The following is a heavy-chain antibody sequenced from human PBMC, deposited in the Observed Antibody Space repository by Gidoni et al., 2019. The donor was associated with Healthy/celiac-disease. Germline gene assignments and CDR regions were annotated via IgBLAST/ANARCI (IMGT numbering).Heavy chain of an antibody. J-gene: IGHJ5*02. D-gene: IGHD6-19*01. CDR2: IDWDDDK. V-gene: IGHV2-70*15. Sequence: QVTLRESGPALVKPTQTLTLTCTFSGFSLSTSGMCVSWIRQPPGKALEWLARIDWDDDKYYSTSLKTRLTISKDTSKNQVVLTMTNMDPVDTATYYCARITYAVDGARWFDPWGQGTLVTVSS. CDR1: GFSLSTSGMC. CDR3: ARITYAVDGARWFDP.